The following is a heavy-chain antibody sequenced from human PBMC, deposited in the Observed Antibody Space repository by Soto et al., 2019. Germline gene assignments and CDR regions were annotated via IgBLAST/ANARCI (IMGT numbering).Heavy chain of an antibody. CDR2: INHSGST. Sequence: SETLSLTCAVYGGSFSGYYWSWIRQPPGKGLEWIGEINHSGSTNYNPSLKSRVTISVDTSKNQFSLKLSSVTAADTAVYYCARGRNWNYENWFDPWGQGTLVTVSS. CDR1: GGSFSGYY. J-gene: IGHJ5*02. V-gene: IGHV4-34*01. CDR3: ARGRNWNYENWFDP. D-gene: IGHD1-7*01.